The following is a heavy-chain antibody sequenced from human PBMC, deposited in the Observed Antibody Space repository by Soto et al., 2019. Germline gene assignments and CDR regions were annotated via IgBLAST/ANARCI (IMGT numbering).Heavy chain of an antibody. D-gene: IGHD3-22*01. Sequence: QVQLVQSGAEVQKPGSSVKVSCKASGGTFSSYAISWVRQAPGQGLEWMGGIIPIFGTANYAQKFQGRVTITADESTSTAYMELSSLRSEDTAVYYCAREYYYDSSGYSGDYYYYGMDVWGQGTTVTVSS. CDR2: IIPIFGTA. CDR3: AREYYYDSSGYSGDYYYYGMDV. J-gene: IGHJ6*02. CDR1: GGTFSSYA. V-gene: IGHV1-69*01.